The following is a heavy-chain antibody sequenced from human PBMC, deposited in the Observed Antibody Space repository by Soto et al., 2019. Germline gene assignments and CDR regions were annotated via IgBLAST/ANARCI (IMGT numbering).Heavy chain of an antibody. CDR3: VRDMQLWRLDS. D-gene: IGHD2-21*01. V-gene: IGHV3-74*03. J-gene: IGHJ4*02. CDR1: GLTFRSYW. Sequence: EVQLVESGGGLVQPGESLRLSCAASGLTFRSYWMHWVRQAPGKGLVWVSRINTDGSVAMYVDSVKGRFTISRDNAKNTLYLNMNSLRAGDTAVYYCVRDMQLWRLDSWGQGPLVTVSS. CDR2: INTDGSVA.